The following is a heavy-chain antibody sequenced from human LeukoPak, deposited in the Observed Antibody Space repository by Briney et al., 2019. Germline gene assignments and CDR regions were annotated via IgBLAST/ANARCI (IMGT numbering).Heavy chain of an antibody. Sequence: ASVKVSCKVSGYTLTELSMHWVRQAPGKGLEWMGGFDPEDGETIYAQKFQGRVTMTRDTSTSTVYMELSSLRSEDTAVYYCARESQDPGSYLVYWGQGTLVTVSS. D-gene: IGHD1-26*01. CDR2: FDPEDGET. CDR3: ARESQDPGSYLVY. V-gene: IGHV1-24*01. CDR1: GYTLTELS. J-gene: IGHJ4*02.